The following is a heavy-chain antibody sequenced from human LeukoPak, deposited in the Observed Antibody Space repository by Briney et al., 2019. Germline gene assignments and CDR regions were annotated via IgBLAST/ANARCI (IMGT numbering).Heavy chain of an antibody. CDR1: GFTFNNYA. J-gene: IGHJ4*02. CDR2: VIESGGRT. V-gene: IGHV3-23*01. D-gene: IGHD6-19*01. Sequence: GGSLRLSCAASGFTFNNYAMSWVRQAPGKGLEWVSGVIESGGRTYYADSVKGRFTVSRDNSKNTLYLQMNSLRAEDTALYYCAKEPTVAGIPYFDYWGQGTLVTVSS. CDR3: AKEPTVAGIPYFDY.